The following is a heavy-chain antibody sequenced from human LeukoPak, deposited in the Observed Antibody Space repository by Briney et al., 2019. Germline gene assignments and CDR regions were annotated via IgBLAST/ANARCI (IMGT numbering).Heavy chain of an antibody. V-gene: IGHV3-21*01. CDR1: GFTFGSYS. CDR3: AREDCSSTSCYLDP. J-gene: IGHJ5*02. Sequence: GGSLRLSCAASGFTFGSYSMNWVRQAPGKGLEWVSSISSSSSYIYYADSVKGRFTISRDNAKNSLYLQMNSLRAEDTAVYYCAREDCSSTSCYLDPWGQGTLVTVSS. CDR2: ISSSSSYI. D-gene: IGHD2-2*01.